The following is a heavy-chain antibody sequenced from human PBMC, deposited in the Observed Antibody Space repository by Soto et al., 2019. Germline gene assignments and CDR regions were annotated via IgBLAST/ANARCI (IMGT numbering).Heavy chain of an antibody. Sequence: GASVKVSCKASGYTFTSYGISWVRQAPGQGLEWMGWISAYNGNTNYAQKPQGRVTMTTDTSTSTAYMELRSLRSDDTAVYYCARAGDILTGYYNPYYYYYGMDVWGQGTTVTVSS. D-gene: IGHD3-9*01. V-gene: IGHV1-18*04. J-gene: IGHJ6*02. CDR1: GYTFTSYG. CDR2: ISAYNGNT. CDR3: ARAGDILTGYYNPYYYYYGMDV.